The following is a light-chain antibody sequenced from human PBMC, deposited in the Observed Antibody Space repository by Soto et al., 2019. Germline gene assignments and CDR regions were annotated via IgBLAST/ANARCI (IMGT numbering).Light chain of an antibody. CDR2: DVS. CDR3: QQYKSFWT. V-gene: IGKV1-5*01. J-gene: IGKJ1*01. CDR1: QSIGDS. Sequence: IQMTPSPSTLSASVVDRVTITFRASQSIGDSLAWYQQKPGKAPYLLISDVSSLERGVPSRFSGSGSGTEFTLTISSLQSEDFATYYCQQYKSFWTFGQGTKVDIK.